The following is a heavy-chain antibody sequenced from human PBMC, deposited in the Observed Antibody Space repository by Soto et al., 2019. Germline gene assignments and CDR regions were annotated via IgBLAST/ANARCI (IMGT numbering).Heavy chain of an antibody. V-gene: IGHV3-23*01. J-gene: IGHJ4*02. D-gene: IGHD3-16*01. Sequence: EVQLLESGGGLVQPGGSLRLSCAASGFTFSSYAMSWVRQAPGKGLAWVSGISVNGGSTYYADSVKGRFTISRDNSKNTLYLQMNSLRADDTAVYYCASNTRYDPPDYWGQGTLVTVSS. CDR2: ISVNGGST. CDR1: GFTFSSYA. CDR3: ASNTRYDPPDY.